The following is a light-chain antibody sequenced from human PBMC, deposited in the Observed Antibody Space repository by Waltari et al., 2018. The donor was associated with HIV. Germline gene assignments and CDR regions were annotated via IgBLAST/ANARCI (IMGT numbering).Light chain of an antibody. CDR1: QTVSTF. J-gene: IGKJ2*01. Sequence: ELVLTQSTATLSLPHGETATLSCRASQTVSTFLAWYQQKPGQSPRLLISGVSARAPGIPVRFSGSGSETAFTLTISGLEPDDFAVYFCQQRKYLYTFGQGTKVEI. CDR2: GVS. CDR3: QQRKYLYT. V-gene: IGKV3-11*01.